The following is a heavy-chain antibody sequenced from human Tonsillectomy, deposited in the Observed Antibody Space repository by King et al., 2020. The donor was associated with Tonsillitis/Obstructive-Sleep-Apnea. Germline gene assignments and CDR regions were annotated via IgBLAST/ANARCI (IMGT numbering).Heavy chain of an antibody. CDR1: GFTFSSYA. CDR2: ISYDGSNK. J-gene: IGHJ6*03. Sequence: VQLVESGGGVVQPGRSLRLSCAASGFTFSSYAMHWVRQAPGKGLEWVAVISYDGSNKYYADSVMGRFTISRDNSKNTLYLQMNSLRAEDTAVYYCARNGGDYVWGSYRDMDVWGKGTTVTVSS. CDR3: ARNGGDYVWGSYRDMDV. D-gene: IGHD3-16*02. V-gene: IGHV3-30*01.